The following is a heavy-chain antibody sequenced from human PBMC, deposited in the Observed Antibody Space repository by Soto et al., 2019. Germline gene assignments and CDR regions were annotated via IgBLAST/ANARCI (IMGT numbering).Heavy chain of an antibody. CDR2: ISWNSGNI. CDR1: GLVFDDYA. J-gene: IGHJ4*02. V-gene: IGHV3-9*01. CDR3: AIEKEVXWXLFX. Sequence: EVQLVESGGGLVQPGRSLRLSCAASGLVFDDYALHWVRQAPGKGLEWVASISWNSGNIGYAASVEGRFTISRDNAKKSLYLQMXXXXXXXXXXXXXAIEKEVXWXLFXWGQGTX. D-gene: IGHD3-3*01.